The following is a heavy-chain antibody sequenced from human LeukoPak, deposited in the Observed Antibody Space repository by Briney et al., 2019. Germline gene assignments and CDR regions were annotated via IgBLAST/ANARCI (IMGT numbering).Heavy chain of an antibody. V-gene: IGHV4-59*01. CDR2: IYYSGGT. Sequence: SETLSLTCTVSGGSINYYYWMWIRQPPGKGLEWIGYIYYSGGTHYNPSLKSRVTMLVDTSKNQFSLKLTAATAADTAVYYCAREGREYSGFAPWNWFDPWGQGTLVTVSS. CDR1: GGSINYYY. CDR3: AREGREYSGFAPWNWFDP. J-gene: IGHJ5*02. D-gene: IGHD5-12*01.